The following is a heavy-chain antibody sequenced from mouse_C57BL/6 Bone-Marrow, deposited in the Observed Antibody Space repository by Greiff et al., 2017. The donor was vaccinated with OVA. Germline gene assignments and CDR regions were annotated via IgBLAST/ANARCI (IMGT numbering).Heavy chain of an antibody. V-gene: IGHV1-74*01. J-gene: IGHJ4*01. Sequence: QVHVKQPGAELVKPGASVKVSCKASGYTFTSYWMHWVKQRPGQGLEWIGRIHPSDSDTNYNQKFKGKATLTVDKSSSTAYMQLSSLTSEDSAVYYCAIWFPYYAMDYWGQGTSVTVSS. D-gene: IGHD2-2*01. CDR2: IHPSDSDT. CDR1: GYTFTSYW. CDR3: AIWFPYYAMDY.